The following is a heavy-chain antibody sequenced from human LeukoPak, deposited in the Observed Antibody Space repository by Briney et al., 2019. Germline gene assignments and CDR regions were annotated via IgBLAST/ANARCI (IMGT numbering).Heavy chain of an antibody. CDR1: GFTFSNYS. CDR3: ARGSTYYDSSGQVPFDY. D-gene: IGHD3-22*01. Sequence: GGSLRLSCAASGFTFSNYSMNWVRQAPGKGLEWVSYISSSSSTIYYADSVKGRFTISRDNAKNSLYLQMNSLRAEDTAVYYCARGSTYYDSSGQVPFDYWGQGTLVTVSS. J-gene: IGHJ4*02. CDR2: ISSSSSTI. V-gene: IGHV3-48*01.